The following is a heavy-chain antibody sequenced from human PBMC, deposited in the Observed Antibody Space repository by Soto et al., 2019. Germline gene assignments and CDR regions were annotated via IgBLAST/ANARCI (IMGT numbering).Heavy chain of an antibody. Sequence: QVQLVQSGAEVKKPGASVKVSCKASGYTFTSYGISWVRQAPGQGLEWMGWISAYNGNTNYAQKLQGRVTITTDTATSTAYMELSSLTSDDAAVYYCGRRNSYYSGMDLWGQGTTVTVSS. J-gene: IGHJ6*02. V-gene: IGHV1-18*01. CDR3: GRRNSYYSGMDL. CDR2: ISAYNGNT. CDR1: GYTFTSYG.